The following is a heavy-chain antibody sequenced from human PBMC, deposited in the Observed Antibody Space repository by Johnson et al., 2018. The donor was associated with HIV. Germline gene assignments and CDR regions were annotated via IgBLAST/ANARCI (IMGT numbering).Heavy chain of an antibody. D-gene: IGHD2-15*01. V-gene: IGHV3-73*01. CDR1: GFTFSSYW. CDR2: IRSKANSYAT. Sequence: MQLVESGGGLVQPGGSLRLSCAASGFTFSSYWMSWVRQAPGKGLEWVGRIRSKANSYATAYGASVRGRFTISRDDSKNTAYLQMNSLKTEDTAVYYCAKDPGRRDPHAFEIWGQGTMVTVSS. CDR3: AKDPGRRDPHAFEI. J-gene: IGHJ3*02.